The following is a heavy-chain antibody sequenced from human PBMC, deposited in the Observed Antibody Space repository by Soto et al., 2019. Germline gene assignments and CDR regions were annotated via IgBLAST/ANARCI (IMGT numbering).Heavy chain of an antibody. CDR1: GSSISSGDYY. V-gene: IGHV4-30-4*01. J-gene: IGHJ5*02. Sequence: PSETLSLTCTVSGSSISSGDYYWSWIRQPPGKGLEWIGYIYYSGSTYYNPSLKSRVTISVDTSKNQFSLKLSSVTAADTAVYYCARTESGGPLASPPIETWGQGTLVTVSS. CDR3: ARTESGGPLASPPIET. D-gene: IGHD3-3*01. CDR2: IYYSGST.